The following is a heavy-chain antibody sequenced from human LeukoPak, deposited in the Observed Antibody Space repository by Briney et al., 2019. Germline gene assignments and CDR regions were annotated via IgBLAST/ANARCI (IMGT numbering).Heavy chain of an antibody. Sequence: PSETLSLTCTVSGGSISSSRYFWGWIRQPPGKGLEWIGSIYYSGSTYYNPSLKSRVTISVDTSKNQFSLKLSSVTAADTAVYYCARHRYNYYGSGSYYNGWFDPWGQGTLVTVSS. V-gene: IGHV4-39*01. J-gene: IGHJ5*02. CDR2: IYYSGST. CDR1: GGSISSSRYF. D-gene: IGHD3-10*01. CDR3: ARHRYNYYGSGSYYNGWFDP.